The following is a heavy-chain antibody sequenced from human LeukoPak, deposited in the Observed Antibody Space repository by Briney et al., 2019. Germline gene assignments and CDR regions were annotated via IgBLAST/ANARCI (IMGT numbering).Heavy chain of an antibody. CDR3: TTGIWDYGDSLSFY. D-gene: IGHD4-17*01. Sequence: GGSLRLSCAACGFTFSRYDMHWVHQATGKGLEWVSAIGTAGDTYYPGSVKGQFTISRENAKNSLYLQMNSLRTEDTAVYYCTTGIWDYGDSLSFYWGQGTLVTVSS. CDR1: GFTFSRYD. CDR2: IGTAGDT. V-gene: IGHV3-13*03. J-gene: IGHJ1*01.